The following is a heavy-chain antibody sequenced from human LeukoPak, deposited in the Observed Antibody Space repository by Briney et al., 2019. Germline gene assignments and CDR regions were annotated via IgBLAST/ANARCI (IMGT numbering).Heavy chain of an antibody. V-gene: IGHV3-7*01. Sequence: PGGSLRLSCAASGFNFSNYWMSWFRQAPGKGLEWVANIRQDGSEKQYVDSVKGRFTISRDNAKNSLYLQMNSLGAEDMAVFFCVRESRSGTSYWGQGTLVTVSS. CDR3: VRESRSGTSY. CDR1: GFNFSNYW. CDR2: IRQDGSEK. J-gene: IGHJ4*02. D-gene: IGHD3-10*01.